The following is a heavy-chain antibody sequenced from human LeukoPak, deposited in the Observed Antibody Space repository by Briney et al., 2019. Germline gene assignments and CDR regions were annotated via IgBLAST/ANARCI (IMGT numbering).Heavy chain of an antibody. V-gene: IGHV3-49*04. CDR1: GFTFSSYA. D-gene: IGHD1-26*01. J-gene: IGHJ4*02. Sequence: GGSLRLSCAASGFTFSSYAMSWVRQAPGKGLEWVGFIRSKAYGGTTEYAASVKGRFTISRDDSKSIAYLQMNSLKTEDTAVYYCTRVDEWELLLLHYWGQGTLVTVSS. CDR3: TRVDEWELLLLHY. CDR2: IRSKAYGGTT.